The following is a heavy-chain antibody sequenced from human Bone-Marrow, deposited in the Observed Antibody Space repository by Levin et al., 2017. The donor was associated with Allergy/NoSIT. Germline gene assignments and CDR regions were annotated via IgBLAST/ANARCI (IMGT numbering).Heavy chain of an antibody. CDR2: IRNIDYGGTT. Sequence: RTGGSLRLSCAASGFTFGDYGFSWVRQAPGRGLEWVAFIRNIDYGGTTEYAASVKGRFTISRDDSKSIAYLQMNSLRTEDTAVYYCSRWITVIDYYYYYYMDVWGEGTTVTVSS. CDR3: SRWITVIDYYYYYYMDV. D-gene: IGHD3-16*01. CDR1: GFTFGDYG. V-gene: IGHV3-49*04. J-gene: IGHJ6*03.